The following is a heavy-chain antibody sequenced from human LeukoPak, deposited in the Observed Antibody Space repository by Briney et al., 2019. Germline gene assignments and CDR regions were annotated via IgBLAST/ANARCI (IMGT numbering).Heavy chain of an antibody. CDR3: ARREYQLPPTFDY. CDR2: IYYSGST. CDR1: GGSISSSSYY. J-gene: IGHJ4*02. V-gene: IGHV4-39*01. D-gene: IGHD2-2*01. Sequence: SETLSLTCTVSGGSISSSSYYWGWIRQPPGKGLEWIGSIYYSGSTYYNPSLKSRVTISVDTSKNQFSLKLSSVPAADTAVYYCARREYQLPPTFDYWGQGTLVTVSS.